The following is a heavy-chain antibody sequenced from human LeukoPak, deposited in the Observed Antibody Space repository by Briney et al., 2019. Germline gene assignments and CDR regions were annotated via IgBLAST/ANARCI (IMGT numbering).Heavy chain of an antibody. D-gene: IGHD3-22*01. Sequence: GGSLRLSCAASGFTFSSYDMHWVRQATGKGLEWVSAIGTAGDPYYPGSVKGRFTISRENAKNSLYLQMNSLRAGDTAVYYCARGSRLRNYYDGSGYYRPLFDYWGQGTPVTVSS. CDR2: IGTAGDP. J-gene: IGHJ4*02. CDR1: GFTFSSYD. V-gene: IGHV3-13*05. CDR3: ARGSRLRNYYDGSGYYRPLFDY.